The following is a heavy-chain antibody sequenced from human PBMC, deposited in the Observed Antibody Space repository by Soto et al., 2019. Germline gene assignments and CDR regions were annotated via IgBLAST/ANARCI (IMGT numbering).Heavy chain of an antibody. CDR1: GGSFSSYY. Sequence: PSETLSLTCAVYGGSFSSYYWNWIRQSPGKGLEWIGEIHHSGSTNYNPSLKGRVSISVDTSKNLFSLELSSVTAADTAVYYCARWDENWGLYYYGLDVWGIGTTVTVST. D-gene: IGHD7-27*01. CDR3: ARWDENWGLYYYGLDV. J-gene: IGHJ6*04. V-gene: IGHV4-34*01. CDR2: IHHSGST.